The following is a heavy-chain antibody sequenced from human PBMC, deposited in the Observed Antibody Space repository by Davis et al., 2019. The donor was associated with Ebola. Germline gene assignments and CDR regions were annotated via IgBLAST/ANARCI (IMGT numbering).Heavy chain of an antibody. CDR1: GGSISSYY. V-gene: IGHV4-59*08. J-gene: IGHJ5*02. CDR2: IYYSGST. Sequence: GSLRLSCTVSGGSISSYYWSWIRQPPGKGLEWIGYIYYSGSTNYNPSLKSRVTISVDTSKNQFSLKLSSVTAADTAVYYCARLSSSGYYLNWFDPWGQGTLVTVSS. CDR3: ARLSSSGYYLNWFDP. D-gene: IGHD3-22*01.